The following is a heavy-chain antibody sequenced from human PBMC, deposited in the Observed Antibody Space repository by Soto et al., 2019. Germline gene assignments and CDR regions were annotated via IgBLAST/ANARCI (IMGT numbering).Heavy chain of an antibody. J-gene: IGHJ5*02. CDR3: ARGLIRRLGYGDYPNWFDP. D-gene: IGHD4-17*01. V-gene: IGHV4-34*01. CDR1: GGSFSGYY. Sequence: SETLSLTCAVYGGSFSGYYWSWIRQPPGKGLEWIGEINHSGSTNYNPSLKSRVTISVDTSKNQFSLKLSSVTAADTAVYYCARGLIRRLGYGDYPNWFDPWGQGTLVTVSS. CDR2: INHSGST.